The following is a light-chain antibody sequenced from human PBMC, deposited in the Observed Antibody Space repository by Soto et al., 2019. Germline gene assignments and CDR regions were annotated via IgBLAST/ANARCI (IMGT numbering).Light chain of an antibody. CDR3: REHGQWPRA. Sequence: LAQTTGNEPLPQAERTSLSCRASQSVSSSYLAWYQQKPGQASRLLIYGASNRATGIPDRFSGSGSGTDFTFAFSRLKPEDFVTYSSREHGQWPRAFGQGTRLEI. V-gene: IGKV3-20*01. CDR2: GAS. CDR1: QSVSSSY. J-gene: IGKJ5*01.